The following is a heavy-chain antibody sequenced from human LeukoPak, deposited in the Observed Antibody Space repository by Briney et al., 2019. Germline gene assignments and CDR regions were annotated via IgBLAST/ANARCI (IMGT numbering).Heavy chain of an antibody. D-gene: IGHD3-16*02. Sequence: SETLSLTCTVSGGSISSSSYYCGWIRQPPGKGLEWIGSIYYSGSTYYNPSLKSRVTISVDTSKNQFSLKLSSVTAADTAVYYCARNITVWGSYPRHLSPFDYWGQGTLVTVSS. J-gene: IGHJ4*02. CDR3: ARNITVWGSYPRHLSPFDY. CDR1: GGSISSSSYY. V-gene: IGHV4-39*01. CDR2: IYYSGST.